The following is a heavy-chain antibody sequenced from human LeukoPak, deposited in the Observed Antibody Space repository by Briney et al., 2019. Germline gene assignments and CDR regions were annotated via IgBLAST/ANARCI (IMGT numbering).Heavy chain of an antibody. D-gene: IGHD3-22*01. CDR3: AKDLETYYYDSSVLDY. CDR2: ISYDGSNK. Sequence: GGSLRLSCAASGFTFSSYGMHWVRQAPGKGLEWVAVISYDGSNKYYADSVKGQFTISRDNSKNTLYLQMNSLRAEDTAVYYCAKDLETYYYDSSVLDYWGQGTLVTVSS. CDR1: GFTFSSYG. V-gene: IGHV3-30*18. J-gene: IGHJ4*02.